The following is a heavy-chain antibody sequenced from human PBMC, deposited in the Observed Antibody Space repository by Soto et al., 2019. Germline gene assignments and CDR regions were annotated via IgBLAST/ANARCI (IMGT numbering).Heavy chain of an antibody. J-gene: IGHJ4*02. D-gene: IGHD3-10*01. CDR3: SRARLGCLLGCGGFDY. CDR1: SGSISSSNW. CDR2: IYHSGST. Sequence: QVQLQESGPGLVKPSGTLSLTCAVSSGSISSSNWWSWVRQPPGKGLEWIGEIYHSGSTNYNPSLKSRVTISVDKSKNQFSLKLSSVTAADTAVYYCSRARLGCLLGCGGFDYWGQGTLVTVSS. V-gene: IGHV4-4*02.